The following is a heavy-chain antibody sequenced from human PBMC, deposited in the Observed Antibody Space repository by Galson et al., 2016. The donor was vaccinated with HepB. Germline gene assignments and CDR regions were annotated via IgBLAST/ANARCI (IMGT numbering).Heavy chain of an antibody. Sequence: SETLSLTCTVSDGSISAYYWSWIRQPPGKGLEWIGYVYYTGSTNYNPSLKSRVTISVDTSRNQFSLKLYSVTAADTAVYFCARADDRSGYYVDYWGQGTLVTVSS. V-gene: IGHV4-59*01. J-gene: IGHJ4*02. CDR3: ARADDRSGYYVDY. CDR1: DGSISAYY. D-gene: IGHD3-22*01. CDR2: VYYTGST.